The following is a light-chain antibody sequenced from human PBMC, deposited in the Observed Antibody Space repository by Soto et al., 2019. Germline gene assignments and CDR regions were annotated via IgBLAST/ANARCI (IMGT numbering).Light chain of an antibody. V-gene: IGKV1-39*01. J-gene: IGKJ4*01. CDR2: AAS. Sequence: DLQLTQSPSSLSASLGDRVTITCRASQSISSYLNSYQHKPGRAPDLLIYAASSLQSGVPSRFSGSGSGTDFTLTIISLQPEDFATYFCQQSYNIPLTFGGGTKVDIK. CDR1: QSISSY. CDR3: QQSYNIPLT.